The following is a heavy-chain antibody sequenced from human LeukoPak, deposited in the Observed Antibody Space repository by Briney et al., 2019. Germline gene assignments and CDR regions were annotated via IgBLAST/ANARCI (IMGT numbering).Heavy chain of an antibody. J-gene: IGHJ4*02. CDR2: IKQDGSEK. CDR3: ATAGIAARQPFDY. D-gene: IGHD6-6*01. V-gene: IGHV3-7*01. Sequence: TGGSLRLSCAASGFTFSSYWMSWVRQAPGKGLEWVANIKQDGSEKYYVDSVKGRFTISRDNAKNSLYLQMSSLRAEDTAVYYCATAGIAARQPFDYWGQGTLVTVSS. CDR1: GFTFSSYW.